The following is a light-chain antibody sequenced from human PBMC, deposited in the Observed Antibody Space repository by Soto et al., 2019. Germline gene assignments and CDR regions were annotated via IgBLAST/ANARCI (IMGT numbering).Light chain of an antibody. CDR2: DAS. V-gene: IGKV3-20*01. J-gene: IGKJ1*01. CDR1: QSVSSSS. CDR3: QQYGGSPRT. Sequence: EIVLTQSPGTLSLSPGERATLSCRASQSVSSSSLAWYQQKRGQAPRLLIHDASSRATGIPDRFSGSGSGTDFTLTISRLEPEDFAVYYCQQYGGSPRTFGQGTKVGIK.